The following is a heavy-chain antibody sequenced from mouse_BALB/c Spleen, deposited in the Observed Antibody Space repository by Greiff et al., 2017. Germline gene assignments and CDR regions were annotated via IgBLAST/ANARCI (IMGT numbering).Heavy chain of an antibody. CDR2: ISYSGST. CDR1: GYSITSDYA. Sequence: EVKLMESGPGLVKPSQSLSLTCTVTGYSITSDYAWNWIRQFPGNKLEWMGYISYSGSTSYNPSLKSRISITRDTSKNQFFLQLNSVTTEDTATYYCARAVTTLYYYAMDYWGQGTSVTVSS. D-gene: IGHD2-1*01. J-gene: IGHJ4*01. V-gene: IGHV3-2*02. CDR3: ARAVTTLYYYAMDY.